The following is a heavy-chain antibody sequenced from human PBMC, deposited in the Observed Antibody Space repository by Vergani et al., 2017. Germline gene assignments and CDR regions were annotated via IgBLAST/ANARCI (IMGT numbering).Heavy chain of an antibody. D-gene: IGHD3-3*01. V-gene: IGHV3-23*01. Sequence: EVQLLESGGGLVQPGGSLRLSCAASGFTFSSYAMSWVRQAPGKGLEWVSGISGSGGSTYYADSVKGRFTISRDNSKNTLYLQMNSLRADDTAVYYCAKAPTYYDFWSGYYRSSLSPFDYWGQGTLVTVSS. J-gene: IGHJ4*02. CDR1: GFTFSSYA. CDR2: ISGSGGST. CDR3: AKAPTYYDFWSGYYRSSLSPFDY.